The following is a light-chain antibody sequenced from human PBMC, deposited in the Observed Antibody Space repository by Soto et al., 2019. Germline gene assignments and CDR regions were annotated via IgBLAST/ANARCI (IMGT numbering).Light chain of an antibody. J-gene: IGKJ4*01. V-gene: IGKV3-11*01. CDR2: SAS. Sequence: EIVLTQSPGTLSLSPGESATLSCRASQSVSSDLAWYHQKPGQAPRLLIYSASTRATGIPGRFSGSGSGTAFTLTISSLEYDDVAVYYCQQRGSFGGGTKVDIK. CDR1: QSVSSD. CDR3: QQRGS.